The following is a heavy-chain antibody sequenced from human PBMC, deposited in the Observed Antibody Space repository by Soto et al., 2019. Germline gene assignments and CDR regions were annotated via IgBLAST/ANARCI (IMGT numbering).Heavy chain of an antibody. Sequence: GGSLRLSCAASGFTFSSYAMHWVRQAPGKGLEWVAVISYDGSNKYYADSVKGRFTISRDNSKSTLYLQMNSLRAEDTAVYYCARDLNDFWSGYYHYYYYGMDVWGQGPTVTVS. CDR2: ISYDGSNK. J-gene: IGHJ6*02. CDR1: GFTFSSYA. D-gene: IGHD3-3*01. CDR3: ARDLNDFWSGYYHYYYYGMDV. V-gene: IGHV3-30-3*01.